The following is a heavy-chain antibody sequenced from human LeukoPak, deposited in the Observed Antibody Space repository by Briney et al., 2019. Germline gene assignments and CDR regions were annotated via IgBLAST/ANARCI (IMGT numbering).Heavy chain of an antibody. CDR1: GFTFSTSW. CDR2: IKQDGSDT. Sequence: GGSLRLSCAASGFTFSTSWMTWVRQAPGRGLVWVANIKQDGSDTHYVGSVEGRFTVSRDNAKNSLYLQMNSLRAEDTAVYYCARMTNSWPRYYFGVDVWGQGTTVTVSS. D-gene: IGHD6-13*01. V-gene: IGHV3-7*05. J-gene: IGHJ6*02. CDR3: ARMTNSWPRYYFGVDV.